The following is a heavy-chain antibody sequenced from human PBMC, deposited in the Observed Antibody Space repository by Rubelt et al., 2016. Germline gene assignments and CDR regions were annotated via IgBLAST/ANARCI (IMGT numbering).Heavy chain of an antibody. Sequence: GGGVVQPGRSLRLSCAASGFTLSDYGMHWVRQAPGKGLEWMAIIWNDGRSKYRADSVKGRFTVSRDNSKSTLYLQLTSLRAEDTAVYYCARISRINNYYGMDVWGHGTTVTVPS. CDR1: GFTLSDYG. J-gene: IGHJ6*02. CDR3: ARISRINNYYGMDV. CDR2: IWNDGRSK. V-gene: IGHV3-33*01.